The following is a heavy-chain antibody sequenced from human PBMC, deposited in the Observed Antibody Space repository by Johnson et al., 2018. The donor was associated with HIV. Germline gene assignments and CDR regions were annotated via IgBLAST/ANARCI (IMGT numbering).Heavy chain of an antibody. Sequence: VQLVESGGGVVQPGRSLRLSCAASGFTFDDYTMHWVRQGPGKGLEWVSLISWDGGSTYYADSVKGRFTISRDNSKKTLYLQMNSLRAEDTAGYYCAKDLRDYYESSGHDAFDIWGQGTMVTVSS. J-gene: IGHJ3*02. CDR2: ISWDGGST. V-gene: IGHV3-43*01. CDR3: AKDLRDYYESSGHDAFDI. CDR1: GFTFDDYT. D-gene: IGHD3-22*01.